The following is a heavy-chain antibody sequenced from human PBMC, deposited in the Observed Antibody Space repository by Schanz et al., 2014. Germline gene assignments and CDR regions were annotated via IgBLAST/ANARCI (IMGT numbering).Heavy chain of an antibody. CDR2: ISTDGTNT. J-gene: IGHJ6*02. CDR1: GFVFRGYV. CDR3: ARDRQQLVGRIGYYYGMDV. Sequence: QVQLVESGGGVVQPGRSLRLSCAASGFVFRGYVMHWVRQAPGKGLEKVALISTDGTNTYYADSVRGRFTISRDNSKNTLDLQMISLTSEDTAMYYCARDRQQLVGRIGYYYGMDVWGQGTTVTVSS. V-gene: IGHV3-30*04. D-gene: IGHD6-13*01.